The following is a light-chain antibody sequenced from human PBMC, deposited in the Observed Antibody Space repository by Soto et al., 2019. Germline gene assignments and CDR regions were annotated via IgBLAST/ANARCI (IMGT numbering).Light chain of an antibody. CDR2: AAS. V-gene: IGKV1-39*01. CDR3: QQSYSIPRLT. CDR1: QNISNY. Sequence: DMQMTQSPSSLSASVGDRVSITCRSSQNISNYLHWYQQRPGKAPKLLIYAASNLRSGVPSRFSGSGSGTDFTITISSLQSEDFATYYCQQSYSIPRLTFGPGTRVEIK. J-gene: IGKJ3*01.